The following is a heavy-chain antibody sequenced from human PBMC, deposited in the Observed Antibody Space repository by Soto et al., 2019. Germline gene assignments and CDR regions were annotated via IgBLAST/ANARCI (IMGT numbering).Heavy chain of an antibody. CDR2: INAGNGNT. V-gene: IGHV1-3*01. CDR1: GYTFTSYS. CDR3: ARDTYYYDSSGPLDY. J-gene: IGHJ4*02. Sequence: ASVKVSCKASGYTFTSYSMHWVRQAPGQRLEWMGWINAGNGNTKYSQKFQGRVTMTTDTSTSTAYMELRSLRSDDTAVYYCARDTYYYDSSGPLDYWGQGTLVTVS. D-gene: IGHD3-22*01.